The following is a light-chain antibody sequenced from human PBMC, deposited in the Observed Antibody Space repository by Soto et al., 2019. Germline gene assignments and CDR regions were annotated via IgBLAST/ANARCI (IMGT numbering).Light chain of an antibody. CDR1: QSVSSTY. Sequence: EIVLTQSPGTLSLSPGERATLSCRASQSVSSTYLAWYQQKPGQAPRLLIYGASSRATGIPDRFSGSGSGTDFNLTISRLEPEDLAVYYCHQYGDSQAFGQGTKVEI. CDR3: HQYGDSQA. J-gene: IGKJ1*01. CDR2: GAS. V-gene: IGKV3-20*01.